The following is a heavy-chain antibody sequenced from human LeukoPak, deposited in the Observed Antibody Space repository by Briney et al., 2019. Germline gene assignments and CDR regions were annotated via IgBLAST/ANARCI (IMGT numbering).Heavy chain of an antibody. Sequence: GGSLRLSCAASGXTFSNYGMHWVRQAPGKGLEWVAVIWYDGSNKYYADSVKGRFTISRDNSKNTLYLQMNSLSAEDTAVYYCARRESLSLDYWGQGTLVTVSS. D-gene: IGHD3-16*01. V-gene: IGHV3-33*01. CDR1: GXTFSNYG. J-gene: IGHJ4*02. CDR2: IWYDGSNK. CDR3: ARRESLSLDY.